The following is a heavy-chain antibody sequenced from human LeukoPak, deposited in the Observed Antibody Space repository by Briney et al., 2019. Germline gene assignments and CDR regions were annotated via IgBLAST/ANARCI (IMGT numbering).Heavy chain of an antibody. Sequence: GGSLRLSCAASGFTFSSYWMSWVRQAPGKGLEWVANIKQDGSGKYYVDSVKGRFTISRDNAKNSLYLQMNSLRAEDTAVYYCAGLSYYGSGSSIDYWGQGTLVTVSS. CDR2: IKQDGSGK. J-gene: IGHJ4*02. CDR3: AGLSYYGSGSSIDY. D-gene: IGHD3-10*01. CDR1: GFTFSSYW. V-gene: IGHV3-7*03.